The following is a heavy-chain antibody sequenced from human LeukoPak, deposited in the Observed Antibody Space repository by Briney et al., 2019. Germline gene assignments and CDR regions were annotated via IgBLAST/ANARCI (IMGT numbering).Heavy chain of an antibody. CDR1: GFTFSSYG. V-gene: IGHV3-30*02. D-gene: IGHD3-10*01. CDR3: AKDPHYYGSGSYYKAVDY. CDR2: IRYDGSDK. Sequence: GKSLRLSCAASGFTFSSYGIHWVRQAPGEGLEWVAFIRYDGSDKYYADSVKGRFTISRDNSKNTLYLQMNSLRAEDTAVYYCAKDPHYYGSGSYYKAVDYWGQGTLVTVSS. J-gene: IGHJ4*02.